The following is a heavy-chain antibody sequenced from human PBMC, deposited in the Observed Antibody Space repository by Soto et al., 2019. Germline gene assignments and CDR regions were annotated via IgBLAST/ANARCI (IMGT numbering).Heavy chain of an antibody. CDR3: AKVAGGLGYFDL. Sequence: EVQLLESGGGLARPGGSLRLSCVASGFTFSNYAMTWVRQAPGKGLEWVATISATGGNIEYTDSLKGRFTISRDNSKNTLYLQINGLTSDDTAVHYCAKVAGGLGYFDLWGRGTLVTVSS. V-gene: IGHV3-23*01. CDR2: ISATGGNI. CDR1: GFTFSNYA. J-gene: IGHJ2*01. D-gene: IGHD3-16*01.